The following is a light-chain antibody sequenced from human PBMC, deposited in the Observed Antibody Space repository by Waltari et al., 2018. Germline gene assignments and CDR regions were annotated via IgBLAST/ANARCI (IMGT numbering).Light chain of an antibody. CDR3: CSYAGSYTVL. Sequence: QSALTQPRSVSGSPGQSVTFPFPGTSHDFGVYNHVPWYQQSPGKAPKLMIYEVFNRPSGVPDRFSGSKSGNTASLTISGLQADDEADYYCCSYAGSYTVLFGGGTKLTVL. CDR2: EVF. J-gene: IGLJ2*01. V-gene: IGLV2-11*01. CDR1: SHDFGVYNH.